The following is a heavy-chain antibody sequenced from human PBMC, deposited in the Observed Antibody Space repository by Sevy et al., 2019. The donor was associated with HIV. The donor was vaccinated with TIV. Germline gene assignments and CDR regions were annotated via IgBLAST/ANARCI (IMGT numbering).Heavy chain of an antibody. CDR3: ARDYKGDELVIDY. Sequence: GGSLRLSCAASGFTFSSYSMNWVRQAPGKGLEWVSYINGGGRSIYYADSVKGRFTISRDNAKNSLYLQMNSLRDEDTAVYYCARDYKGDELVIDYWGQGTLVTVSS. D-gene: IGHD3-10*01. CDR1: GFTFSSYS. J-gene: IGHJ4*02. CDR2: INGGGRSI. V-gene: IGHV3-48*02.